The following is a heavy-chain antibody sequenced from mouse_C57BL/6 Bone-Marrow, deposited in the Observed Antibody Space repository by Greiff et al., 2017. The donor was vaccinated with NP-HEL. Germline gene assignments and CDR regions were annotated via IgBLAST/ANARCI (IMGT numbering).Heavy chain of an antibody. CDR2: ISYDGSN. Sequence: VKLQESGPGLVKPSQSLSLTCSVTGYSITSGYYWNWIRQFPGNKLEWMGYISYDGSNNYNPSLKNRISITRDTSKNQFFLKLNSVTTEDTATYYCARSRWLLYWGQGTSVTVSS. J-gene: IGHJ4*01. CDR3: ARSRWLLY. CDR1: GYSITSGYY. D-gene: IGHD2-3*01. V-gene: IGHV3-6*01.